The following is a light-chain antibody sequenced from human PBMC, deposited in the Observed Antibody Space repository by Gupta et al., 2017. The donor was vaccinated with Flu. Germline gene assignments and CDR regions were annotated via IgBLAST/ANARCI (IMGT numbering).Light chain of an antibody. Sequence: QSALSHPASVSASPGQAITISCSGTNSHVSGYNFVSWYQPYPGKAPKLFISDVSSRPSGVSNRVSGSKSDNAASLTIAGLQAEDEADYYCISYTNRSTFVFGTGTKVTVL. CDR1: NSHVSGYNF. CDR2: DVS. CDR3: ISYTNRSTFV. V-gene: IGLV2-14*01. J-gene: IGLJ1*01.